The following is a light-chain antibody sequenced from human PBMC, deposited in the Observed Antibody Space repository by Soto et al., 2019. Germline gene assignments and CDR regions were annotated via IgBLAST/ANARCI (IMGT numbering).Light chain of an antibody. CDR3: ISYRSGSTLV. V-gene: IGLV2-14*01. CDR1: SSDVGGYNY. CDR2: EVT. J-gene: IGLJ3*02. Sequence: QSALTQPASVSGSPGQSISISCTGTSSDVGGYNYVSWYQQHPGKAPKLIIYEVTNRPPGVSNLFPGSKSGNTASLTISGLQAEDEADYYCISYRSGSTLVFGGGTKLTVL.